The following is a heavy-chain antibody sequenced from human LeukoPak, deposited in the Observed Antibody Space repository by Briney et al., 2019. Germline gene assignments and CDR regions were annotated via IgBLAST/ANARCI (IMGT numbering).Heavy chain of an antibody. CDR1: GVSISSSNSY. CDR2: IYYSGST. CDR3: ARLRSSRYYFDY. V-gene: IGHV4-39*01. D-gene: IGHD6-13*01. Sequence: PSETLSLTCTVSGVSISSSNSYWGWIRQPPGKGLEWIGSIYYSGSTYYNPSLKSRVTISVDTSKNQFSLKLSSVTAADTAVYYCARLRSSRYYFDYWGQGTLVTVSS. J-gene: IGHJ4*02.